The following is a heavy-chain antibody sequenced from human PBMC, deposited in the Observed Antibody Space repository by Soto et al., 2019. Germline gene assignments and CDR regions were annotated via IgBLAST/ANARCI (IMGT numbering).Heavy chain of an antibody. J-gene: IGHJ4*02. CDR1: GGTFSSYT. Sequence: QVQLVQSGAEVKKPGSSVTVSCKASGGTFSSYTISWVRQAPGQGLEWMAGISPIFGTPIYAQKFQDRFRITADDSTMTAYMEMNRLTSEDTAVYYCARVVVGSRLSLDYWGQGTLVTISS. CDR3: ARVVVGSRLSLDY. D-gene: IGHD1-26*01. CDR2: ISPIFGTP. V-gene: IGHV1-69*01.